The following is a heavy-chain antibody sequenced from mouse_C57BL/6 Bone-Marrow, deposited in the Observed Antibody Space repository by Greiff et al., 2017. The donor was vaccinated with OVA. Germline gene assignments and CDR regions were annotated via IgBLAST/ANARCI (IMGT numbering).Heavy chain of an antibody. J-gene: IGHJ4*01. CDR1: GFTFSSYG. Sequence: EVKLVESGGDLVKPGGSLKLSCAASGFTFSSYGMSWVRQTPDTRLEWVATISSGGSYTYYPDSVKGRFTISRDNAKNTLYLQMSSLTSEDTAMYYCARHPYYDYDGKYYYAMYYWGQGTSVTVSS. CDR2: ISSGGSYT. D-gene: IGHD2-4*01. CDR3: ARHPYYDYDGKYYYAMYY. V-gene: IGHV5-6*01.